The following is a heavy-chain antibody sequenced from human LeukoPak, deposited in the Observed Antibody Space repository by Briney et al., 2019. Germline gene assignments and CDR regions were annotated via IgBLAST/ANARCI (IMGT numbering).Heavy chain of an antibody. CDR2: ITGSGTTI. CDR1: GFTFNIYE. V-gene: IGHV3-48*03. CDR3: AKDQVRSQGYFDY. Sequence: GGSLRLSCAASGFTFNIYEMNWVRQAPGRGLEWIAYITGSGTTIHYADSVKGRFTISRDNSKNTLYLQMNSLRAEDTAVYYCAKDQVRSQGYFDYWGQGTLVTVSS. D-gene: IGHD3-10*01. J-gene: IGHJ4*02.